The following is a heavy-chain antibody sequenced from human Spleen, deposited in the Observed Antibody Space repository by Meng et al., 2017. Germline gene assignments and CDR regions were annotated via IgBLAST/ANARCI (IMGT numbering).Heavy chain of an antibody. D-gene: IGHD6-13*01. CDR2: INPKSGDT. CDR1: GYTFPDYW. Sequence: QRQLVQSGAEVKKPGASVKVSCKASGYTFPDYWLHWVRRAPGQGLEWMGRINPKSGDTHYAQRFQGRVTMTGDTSISTAYMELSGLRSDDTAMYYCARDEDISAAGKLFGDYWGQGTLVTVSS. CDR3: ARDEDISAAGKLFGDY. V-gene: IGHV1-2*06. J-gene: IGHJ4*02.